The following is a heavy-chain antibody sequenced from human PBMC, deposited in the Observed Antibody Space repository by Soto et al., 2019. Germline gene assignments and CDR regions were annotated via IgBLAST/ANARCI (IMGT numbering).Heavy chain of an antibody. CDR1: GGSISSGDYY. J-gene: IGHJ4*02. CDR3: ARVRVRRPSNPPIVVVVAADFDY. D-gene: IGHD2-15*01. CDR2: IYYSGST. V-gene: IGHV4-30-4*01. Sequence: LSLTCTVSGGSISSGDYYWSWIRQPPGKGLEWIGYIYYSGSTYYNPSLKSRVTISVDTSKNQFSLKLSSVTAADTAVYYCARVRVRRPSNPPIVVVVAADFDYWGQGTLVTVSS.